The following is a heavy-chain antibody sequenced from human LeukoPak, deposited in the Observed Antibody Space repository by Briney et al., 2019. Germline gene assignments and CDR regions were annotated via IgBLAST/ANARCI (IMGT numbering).Heavy chain of an antibody. Sequence: SETLSLTCTVSGGSISSYYWCWIRQPPGDGLEWIGYIYYSGSTNYNPSLKSRVTISVDTSKNQFSLKLSSVTAADTAVYYCARTKHPLSSWIDYWGQGTLVTVSS. CDR1: GGSISSYY. J-gene: IGHJ4*02. CDR2: IYYSGST. CDR3: ARTKHPLSSWIDY. D-gene: IGHD1-1*01. V-gene: IGHV4-59*01.